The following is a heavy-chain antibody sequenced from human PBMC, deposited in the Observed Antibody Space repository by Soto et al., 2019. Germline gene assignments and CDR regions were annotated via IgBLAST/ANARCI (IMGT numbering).Heavy chain of an antibody. J-gene: IGHJ5*02. Sequence: QVQLVESGGGVVQPGRSLRLSCAASGFTFSSYAMHWVRQAPGKGLEWVAVISYDGSNKYYADSVKGRFTISRDNSKNTLYLQMNSLRAEDTAVYYCARAPSPLRFLTVVAPLDPWGQGTLVTVSS. V-gene: IGHV3-30-3*01. CDR2: ISYDGSNK. CDR1: GFTFSSYA. D-gene: IGHD3-3*01. CDR3: ARAPSPLRFLTVVAPLDP.